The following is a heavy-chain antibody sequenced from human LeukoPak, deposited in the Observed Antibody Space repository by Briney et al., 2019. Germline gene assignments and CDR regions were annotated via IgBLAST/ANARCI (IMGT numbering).Heavy chain of an antibody. J-gene: IGHJ4*02. V-gene: IGHV3-30*04. CDR3: ARGYCTSSSCYNDY. CDR1: GFTFRNYY. CDR2: MSFDVNNK. D-gene: IGHD2-2*02. Sequence: GGSLRLSCAASGFTFRNYYMHWVRQAPGKGLEWVATMSFDVNNKYYADSVRGRFTISRDNSKNTLYLQMNSLRAEDTAVYSCARGYCTSSSCYNDYWGQGTLVTVSS.